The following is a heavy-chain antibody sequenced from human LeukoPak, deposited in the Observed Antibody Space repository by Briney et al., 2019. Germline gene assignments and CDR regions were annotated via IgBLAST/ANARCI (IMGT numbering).Heavy chain of an antibody. J-gene: IGHJ4*02. V-gene: IGHV4-34*01. CDR3: ARGGRRVYDILTGYYDY. Sequence: SETLCLTCAVYGGSFSGYYWSWIRQPPGKGLEWIGEINHSGSTNYNPSLKSRVTISVDTSKNQFSLKLSSVTAADTAVYYCARGGRRVYDILTGYYDYWGQGTLVTVSS. D-gene: IGHD3-9*01. CDR2: INHSGST. CDR1: GGSFSGYY.